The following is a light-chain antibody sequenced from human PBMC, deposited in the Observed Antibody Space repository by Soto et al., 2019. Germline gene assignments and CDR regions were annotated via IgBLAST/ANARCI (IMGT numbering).Light chain of an antibody. CDR1: QSVSSSY. J-gene: IGKJ4*01. CDR2: GAS. CDR3: QQYGSSPRKLT. Sequence: EIVLTQSPGTLSLSPGERATLSCRASQSVSSSYLGWYQKKPGQAPRLLFYGASSRATGIPDRFRGSGSGTDFNLTISRLEPEDYEVYYCQQYGSSPRKLTFGGGTKVEIK. V-gene: IGKV3-20*01.